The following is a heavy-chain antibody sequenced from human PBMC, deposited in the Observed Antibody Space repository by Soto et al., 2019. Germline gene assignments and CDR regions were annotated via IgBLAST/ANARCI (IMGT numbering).Heavy chain of an antibody. J-gene: IGHJ4*02. CDR2: IYWDDDK. D-gene: IGHD4-17*01. Sequence: QITLKESGPTLVKPTQTLTLTCTFSGFSLSTSGVGVGWIRQPPGKALEWLALIYWDDDKRYSPSLKSRLTISKDTSKNQLVLTMTNMDPVDTATYYCAHTAYGDYGPAVAYLSDYWGQGTLDTVSS. CDR3: AHTAYGDYGPAVAYLSDY. V-gene: IGHV2-5*02. CDR1: GFSLSTSGVG.